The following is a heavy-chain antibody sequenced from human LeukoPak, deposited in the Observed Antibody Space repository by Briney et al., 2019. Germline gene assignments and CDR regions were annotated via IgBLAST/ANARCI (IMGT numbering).Heavy chain of an antibody. CDR1: GGSFSGYY. CDR2: IYYSGST. D-gene: IGHD3-10*01. CDR3: ARTMVRGVSPYYYYGMDV. J-gene: IGHJ6*02. Sequence: SETLSLTCAVYGGSFSGYYWSWIRQPPGKGLEWIGYIYYSGSTNYNPSLKSRVTISVDTSKNQFSLKLSSVTAADTAVYYCARTMVRGVSPYYYYGMDVWGQGTTVTVSS. V-gene: IGHV4-59*08.